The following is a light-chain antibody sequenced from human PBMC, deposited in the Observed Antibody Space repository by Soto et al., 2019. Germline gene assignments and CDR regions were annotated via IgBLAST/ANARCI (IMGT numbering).Light chain of an antibody. Sequence: EVVLTEAPGTVSLSPGERATLSCRASQSVSSSYLAWYQQKPGQARRLLIYDASSRATGIPDRFSGSGSGTDFTLTISRLQPEDFAVYYCQQYGSSPITFGQGTRLEIK. CDR2: DAS. CDR3: QQYGSSPIT. V-gene: IGKV3-20*01. J-gene: IGKJ5*01. CDR1: QSVSSSY.